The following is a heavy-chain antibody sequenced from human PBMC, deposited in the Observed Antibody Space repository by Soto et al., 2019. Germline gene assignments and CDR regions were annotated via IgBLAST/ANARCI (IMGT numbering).Heavy chain of an antibody. CDR1: GDSISSSHW. V-gene: IGHV4-4*02. D-gene: IGHD1-1*01. CDR3: ASQLERRDLPEGFEY. CDR2: IFHSGAT. Sequence: QVQLQESGPALVEPSGTLSLTCAVSGDSISSSHWWSWVRQPPGKGLEWIGEIFHSGATKYNPSLESRVTMSVDKSINQLSLKLRSVTAADTAVYYCASQLERRDLPEGFEYWGQGTLATVSS. J-gene: IGHJ4*02.